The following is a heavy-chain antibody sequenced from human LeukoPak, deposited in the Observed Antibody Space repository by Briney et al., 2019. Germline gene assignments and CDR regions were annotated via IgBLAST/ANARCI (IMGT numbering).Heavy chain of an antibody. CDR1: GYTFTGYY. CDR2: INPNSGGT. V-gene: IGHV1-2*02. D-gene: IGHD3-9*01. Sequence: ASVKVSCKASGYTFTGYYMHWVRQAPGQGLEWMGWINPNSGGTNYAQKFQGRVTMTRDTSISTAYMELSRLRSDDTAVYYCARGVLRYFDWLEEIFGFDPWGQGTLVTVSS. J-gene: IGHJ5*02. CDR3: ARGVLRYFDWLEEIFGFDP.